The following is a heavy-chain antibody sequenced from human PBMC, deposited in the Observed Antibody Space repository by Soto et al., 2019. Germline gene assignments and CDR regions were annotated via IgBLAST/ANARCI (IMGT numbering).Heavy chain of an antibody. V-gene: IGHV2-5*02. CDR1: GFSLSTRGVA. CDR2: IYWDEDK. J-gene: IGHJ4*02. Sequence: QITLKESGPTLVKPTQTLTLTCTFSGFSLSTRGVAVGWFRQPPGKALEWLALIYWDEDKWYSPSLKSRLTIADDTAKNLVVLTVTNMYPVDTATYYCAHRPRGYAYYFDYWGQGTLVTVSS. CDR3: AHRPRGYAYYFDY. D-gene: IGHD5-12*01.